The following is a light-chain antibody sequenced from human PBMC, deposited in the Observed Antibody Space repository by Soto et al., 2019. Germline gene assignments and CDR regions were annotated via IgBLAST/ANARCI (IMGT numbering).Light chain of an antibody. Sequence: QSVLTQPPSVSGAPGQRVTISCTGSSSNIGAGYDVHWYQQLPGTAPKLLIYGNSNRPSGVPDRFSGSKSGTSASLAITGLQAEDEVDYYCQSYDSSLSGPVFGTGTKLTVL. J-gene: IGLJ1*01. V-gene: IGLV1-40*01. CDR2: GNS. CDR1: SSNIGAGYD. CDR3: QSYDSSLSGPV.